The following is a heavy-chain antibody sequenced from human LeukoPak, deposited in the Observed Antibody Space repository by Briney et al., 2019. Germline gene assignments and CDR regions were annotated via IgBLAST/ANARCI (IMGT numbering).Heavy chain of an antibody. CDR2: ISGSGGST. J-gene: IGHJ6*02. CDR3: AKLHCSGGSCYSRDYYYGMDV. D-gene: IGHD2-15*01. CDR1: GFTFSTYG. V-gene: IGHV3-23*01. Sequence: GGSLRLSCAASGFTFSTYGMNWVRQAPGKGLEWVSAISGSGGSTYYADSVKGRFTISRDNSKNTLYLQMNSLRAEDTAVYYCAKLHCSGGSCYSRDYYYGMDVWGQGTTVTVSS.